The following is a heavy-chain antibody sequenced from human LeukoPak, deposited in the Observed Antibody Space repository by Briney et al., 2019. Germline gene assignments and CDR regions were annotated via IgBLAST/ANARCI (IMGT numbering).Heavy chain of an antibody. CDR3: ARDETGTYNWFDP. CDR2: IIPIFGTA. V-gene: IGHV1-69*01. J-gene: IGHJ5*02. Sequence: SVKVSCKAPGGTFSSYAISWVRQAPGQGLEWMGGIIPIFGTANYAQKFQGRVTITADESTSTAYMELSSLRSEDTAVYYCARDETGTYNWFDPWGQGTLVTVSS. CDR1: GGTFSSYA. D-gene: IGHD1-1*01.